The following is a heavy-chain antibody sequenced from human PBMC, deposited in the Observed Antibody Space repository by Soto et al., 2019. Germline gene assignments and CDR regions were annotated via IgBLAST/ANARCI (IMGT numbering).Heavy chain of an antibody. CDR1: CNSSGGVGY. V-gene: IGHV4-31*03. CDR2: ISSSGST. J-gene: IGHJ5*02. CDR3: ARSGVTGIVSPRHWFDP. Sequence: QVHLQQSGPGLLKPSQILSLTCTVSCNSSGGVGYWSWIRQCPGRGLEWIGCISSSGSTYYNPALNNRLRLSLDTSQTHFSLKLLSVTAADTAIYYWARSGVTGIVSPRHWFDPWGQGTLVTVSS. D-gene: IGHD2-21*02.